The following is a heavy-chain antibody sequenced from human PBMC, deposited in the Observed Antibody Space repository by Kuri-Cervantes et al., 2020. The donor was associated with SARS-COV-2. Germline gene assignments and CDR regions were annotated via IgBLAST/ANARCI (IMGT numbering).Heavy chain of an antibody. CDR2: IIHTGTT. J-gene: IGHJ5*02. Sequence: SETLSLTCAVSGGSISSNDWWNWVRQPPGKGLERIGEIIHTGTTRYNPSLKSRGTISVDKSKNQFSLKLTSVTAADTAVYYCARVRDIVLMVYAIRGWFDPWGQGTLVTVSS. CDR1: GGSISSNDW. CDR3: ARVRDIVLMVYAIRGWFDP. V-gene: IGHV4-4*02. D-gene: IGHD2-8*01.